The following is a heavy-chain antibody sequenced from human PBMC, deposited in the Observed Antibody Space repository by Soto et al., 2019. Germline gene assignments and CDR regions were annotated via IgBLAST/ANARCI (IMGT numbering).Heavy chain of an antibody. J-gene: IGHJ1*01. CDR2: IYYSGST. CDR3: SRDRSRLWFGESIAAREG. Sequence: SRALSLTCTFSGGSISSYYWSWIRQPPGKGLEWIGYIYYSGSTDYNPSLKSRVTISVDTSKNQFSLKLRSVTAADTAVYYCSRDRSRLWFGESIAAREGWG. V-gene: IGHV4-59*01. D-gene: IGHD3-10*01. CDR1: GGSISSYY.